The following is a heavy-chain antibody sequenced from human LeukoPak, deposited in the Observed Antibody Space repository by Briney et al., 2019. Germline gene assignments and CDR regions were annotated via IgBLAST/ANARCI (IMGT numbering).Heavy chain of an antibody. CDR2: IYYSGST. J-gene: IGHJ4*02. D-gene: IGHD2-15*01. V-gene: IGHV4-31*03. Sequence: SDTLSLTCTVSGGSISSGGYYWSWIRQHPGKGLEWIGYIYYSGSTYYNPSLKSRVTISVDTSKNQFSLKLSSVTAADTAVYYCATYSAQYFFDYWGQGTLVTVSS. CDR3: ATYSAQYFFDY. CDR1: GGSISSGGYY.